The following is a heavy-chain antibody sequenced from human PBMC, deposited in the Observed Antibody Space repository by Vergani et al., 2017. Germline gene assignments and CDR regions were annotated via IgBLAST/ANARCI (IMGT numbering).Heavy chain of an antibody. CDR1: GGSISSGSYY. CDR3: AREGIAAAGTFDFDY. Sequence: QVQLQESGPGLVKPSQTLSLTCTVSGGSISSGSYYWSWIRQPAGKGLEWIGRIYTSGSTNYNPSLKSRVTISVDTSKNQFSLKLSSVTAADTAVYYCAREGIAAAGTFDFDYWGQGTLVTVSS. V-gene: IGHV4-61*02. J-gene: IGHJ4*02. CDR2: IYTSGST. D-gene: IGHD6-13*01.